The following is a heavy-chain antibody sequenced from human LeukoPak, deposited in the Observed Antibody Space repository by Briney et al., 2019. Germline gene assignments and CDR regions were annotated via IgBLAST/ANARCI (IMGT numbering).Heavy chain of an antibody. Sequence: GGSLRLSCTASGFSISTYDMAWVRQAPGKGLEWVSAIGHTGTSTFYADSVRGRFTISRDNSKNTLYLQMNSLRAEDTAVYYCLKDSDDHVWGSYRVPGYWGQGTLVTVSS. D-gene: IGHD3-16*02. J-gene: IGHJ4*02. V-gene: IGHV3-23*01. CDR1: GFSISTYD. CDR2: IGHTGTST. CDR3: LKDSDDHVWGSYRVPGY.